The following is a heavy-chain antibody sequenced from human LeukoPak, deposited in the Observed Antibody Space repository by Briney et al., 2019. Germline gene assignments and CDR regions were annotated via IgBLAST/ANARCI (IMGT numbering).Heavy chain of an antibody. D-gene: IGHD1-26*01. CDR2: INPNSGGT. J-gene: IGHJ4*02. CDR1: GYTFTGYY. CDR3: ARGGRYYTRWQYYFDY. V-gene: IGHV1-2*04. Sequence: ASVKVSCKASGYTFTGYYMHWVRQAPGQGLEWMGWINPNSGGTNYAQKFQGWVTMTRDTSISTAYMELSRLRPDDTAVYYCARGGRYYTRWQYYFDYWGQGTLVTVSS.